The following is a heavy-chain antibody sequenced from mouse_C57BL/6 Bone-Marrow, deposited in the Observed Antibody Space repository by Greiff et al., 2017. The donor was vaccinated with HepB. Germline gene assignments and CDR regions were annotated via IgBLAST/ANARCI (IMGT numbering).Heavy chain of an antibody. V-gene: IGHV6-6*01. CDR1: GFTFSDAW. J-gene: IGHJ4*01. CDR2: IRNKANNHAT. Sequence: EVKLKESGGGLVQPGGSMKLSCAASGFTFSDAWMDWVRQSPEKGLEWVAEIRNKANNHATYYAESVKGRFTISRDDSKSSVYLQMNSLSAEATGSYYCSSPLRGYAMDYWGQGTAVTVSS. D-gene: IGHD1-1*01. CDR3: SSPLRGYAMDY.